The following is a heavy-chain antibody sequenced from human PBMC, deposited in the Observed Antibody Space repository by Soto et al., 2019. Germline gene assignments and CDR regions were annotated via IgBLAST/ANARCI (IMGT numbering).Heavy chain of an antibody. D-gene: IGHD2-2*01. V-gene: IGHV1-69*02. Sequence: SVKVSCKASGGTFSSYTISWVRQAPGQGLEWMGRIIPILGIANYAQKFQGRVTITADKSTSTAYMELSSLRSEDTAVYYCARVKATTGGVPAVWGQGTLVTVSS. CDR3: ARVKATTGGVPAV. CDR2: IIPILGIA. CDR1: GGTFSSYT. J-gene: IGHJ4*02.